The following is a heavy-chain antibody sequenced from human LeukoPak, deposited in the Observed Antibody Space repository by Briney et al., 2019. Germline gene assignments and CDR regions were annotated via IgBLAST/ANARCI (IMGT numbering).Heavy chain of an antibody. J-gene: IGHJ4*02. CDR1: GFTFSSYS. Sequence: GGSLRLSRAASGFTFSSYSMNWVRQAPGKGLEWVSSISSSSSYIYYADSVKGRFTISRDNAKNSLYLQMNSLRAEDTAVYYCARILTYYDFWSGYYHDYWGQGTLVTVSS. CDR2: ISSSSSYI. CDR3: ARILTYYDFWSGYYHDY. D-gene: IGHD3-3*01. V-gene: IGHV3-21*01.